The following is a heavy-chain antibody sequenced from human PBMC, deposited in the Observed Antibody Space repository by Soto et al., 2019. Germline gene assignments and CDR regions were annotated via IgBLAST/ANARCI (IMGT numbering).Heavy chain of an antibody. V-gene: IGHV3-15*01. Sequence: GGSLRLSCAASGFTFSSYAMSWVRQAPGKGLEWVGRIKSKTDGGTTDYAAPVKGRFTISRDDSKNTLYLQMNSLRAEDTAIYYCARGSAFIGLDYWGQGTPVTVSS. CDR3: ARGSAFIGLDY. CDR2: IKSKTDGGTT. CDR1: GFTFSSYA. D-gene: IGHD1-26*01. J-gene: IGHJ4*02.